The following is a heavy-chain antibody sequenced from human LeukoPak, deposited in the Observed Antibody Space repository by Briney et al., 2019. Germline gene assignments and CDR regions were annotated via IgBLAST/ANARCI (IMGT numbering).Heavy chain of an antibody. Sequence: SETLSLTCAVYGGSFSGYYWSWIRQPPGKGLEWIGEINHSGSTNYNPSLKSRVTISVDTSKNQFSLKLSSVTAADTAVYYCAGAEPGYSYGQYFDYWGQGTLVTVSS. D-gene: IGHD5-18*01. V-gene: IGHV4-34*01. J-gene: IGHJ4*02. CDR2: INHSGST. CDR1: GGSFSGYY. CDR3: AGAEPGYSYGQYFDY.